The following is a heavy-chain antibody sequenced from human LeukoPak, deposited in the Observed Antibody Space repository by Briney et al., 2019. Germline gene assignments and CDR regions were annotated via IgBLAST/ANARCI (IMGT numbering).Heavy chain of an antibody. V-gene: IGHV4-39*01. CDR3: ARLIGNYYDSSGYSYGA. Sequence: PSETLSLTCTVSGGSISSSSYYWGWIRQHPGKGLEWIGSLYYSGSTYYNPSLKSRVTISVDTSKNQFSLKLSSVTAADTAVYYCARLIGNYYDSSGYSYGAWGQGTLVTVSS. D-gene: IGHD3-22*01. J-gene: IGHJ4*02. CDR1: GGSISSSSYY. CDR2: LYYSGST.